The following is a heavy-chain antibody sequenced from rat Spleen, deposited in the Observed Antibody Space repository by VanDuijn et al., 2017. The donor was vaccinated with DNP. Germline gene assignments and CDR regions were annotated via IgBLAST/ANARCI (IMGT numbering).Heavy chain of an antibody. CDR2: ISYDGRYT. D-gene: IGHD1-4*01. Sequence: EVQLVESGGGLVQPGRSLKLSCAVSGLTFSDHNMAWVRQAPKKRLEWVATISYDGRYTYYRDSVKGRFTISRDNAKSTLYLQMDSLRSEDTATYYCAGRPPPTRGPFDYWGQGVTVTVSS. CDR1: GLTFSDHN. V-gene: IGHV5-7*01. CDR3: AGRPPPTRGPFDY. J-gene: IGHJ2*01.